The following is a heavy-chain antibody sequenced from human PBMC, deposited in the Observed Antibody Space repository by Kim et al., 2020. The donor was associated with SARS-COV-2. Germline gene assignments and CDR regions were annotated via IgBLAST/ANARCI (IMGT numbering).Heavy chain of an antibody. CDR2: T. CDR3: ARGPPAYLDV. V-gene: IGHV4-4*08. Sequence: TTYTPALKSRVPISVYTSKDQFSLKLSSVHAAYSAVYYCARGPPAYLDVWGQGTTVTVSS. J-gene: IGHJ6*02.